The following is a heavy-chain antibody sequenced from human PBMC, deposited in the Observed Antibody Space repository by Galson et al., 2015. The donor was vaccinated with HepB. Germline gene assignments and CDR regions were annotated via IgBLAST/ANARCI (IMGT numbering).Heavy chain of an antibody. CDR3: ARVPHYYGSGGLHC. V-gene: IGHV1-69*04. D-gene: IGHD3-10*01. J-gene: IGHJ4*02. Sequence: SVKVSCKASGGTFSSYAISWVRQAPGQGLEWMGRIIPILGIANYAQKFQGRVTITADKSTTTAYMELSSLRSEDTAVYYCARVPHYYGSGGLHCWGQGTLVTVSS. CDR1: GGTFSSYA. CDR2: IIPILGIA.